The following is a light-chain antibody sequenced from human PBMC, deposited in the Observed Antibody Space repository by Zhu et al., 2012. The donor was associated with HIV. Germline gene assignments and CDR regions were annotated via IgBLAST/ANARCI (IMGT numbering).Light chain of an antibody. J-gene: IGKJ1*01. Sequence: EIVMTQSPATLSVSPGERATLSCRASQSVSVNLAWYQHKPGQAPRLLIYGASITAPGIPARFSGSGSGTEFTLTISSMQSEDFAVYYCQQYDNRPQTFGQGTKVAIK. CDR3: QQYDNRPQT. CDR1: QSVSVN. V-gene: IGKV3-15*01. CDR2: GAS.